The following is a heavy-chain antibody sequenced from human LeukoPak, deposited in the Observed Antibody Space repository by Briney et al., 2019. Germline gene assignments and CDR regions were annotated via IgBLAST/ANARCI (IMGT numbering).Heavy chain of an antibody. Sequence: GGSLRLSCAASGFTFSSYSMNWVRQAPGKGLEWVSSISATTSYIFFADPVKGRFTISRDNAKNSLYLQMSSLRAEDTAVYYCARELKSGAFWGQGTLVTVSS. CDR3: ARELKSGAF. CDR1: GFTFSSYS. CDR2: ISATTSYI. J-gene: IGHJ4*02. D-gene: IGHD1-26*01. V-gene: IGHV3-21*01.